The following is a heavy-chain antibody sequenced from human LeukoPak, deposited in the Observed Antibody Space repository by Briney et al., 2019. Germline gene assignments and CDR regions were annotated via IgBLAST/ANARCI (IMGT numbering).Heavy chain of an antibody. D-gene: IGHD3-3*01. CDR2: VSYDGSSE. Sequence: GRSLRLSCAVSGLTFSSYAMHWVRQVPGKGLEWVAVVSYDGSSEYYTDSVKGRFTISRGNTKNSLYLQMNSLRAEDTAVFYCARDQSDTWSRRGNFDSWGQGTLVIVSP. CDR1: GLTFSSYA. J-gene: IGHJ4*02. V-gene: IGHV3-30-3*01. CDR3: ARDQSDTWSRRGNFDS.